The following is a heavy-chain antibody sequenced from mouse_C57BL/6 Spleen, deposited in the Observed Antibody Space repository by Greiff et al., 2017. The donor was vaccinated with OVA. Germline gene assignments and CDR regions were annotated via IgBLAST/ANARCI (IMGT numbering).Heavy chain of an antibody. CDR1: GFTFSDYG. CDR2: ISSGSSTI. CDR3: ARPSTVVARGAMDY. V-gene: IGHV5-17*01. J-gene: IGHJ4*01. Sequence: EVQGVESGGGLVKPGGSLKLSCAASGFTFSDYGMHWVRQAPEKGLEWVAYISSGSSTIYYADTVKGRFTISRDNAKNTLFLQMTSLRSEDTAMDYCARPSTVVARGAMDYWGQGTSVTVSS. D-gene: IGHD1-1*01.